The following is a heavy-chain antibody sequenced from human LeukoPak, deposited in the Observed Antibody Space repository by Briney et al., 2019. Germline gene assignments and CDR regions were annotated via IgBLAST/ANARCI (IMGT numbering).Heavy chain of an antibody. D-gene: IGHD2-2*01. V-gene: IGHV1-8*01. J-gene: IGHJ6*03. CDR3: ARAGVGVVVPAAAYYYYYYMDV. CDR1: GYTFTSYD. CDR2: MNPNSGNT. Sequence: ASVKVSCKASGYTFTSYDINWVRQATGQGLEWMGWMNPNSGNTGYAQKFQGRVTMTRNTSTSTAYMELSSLRSEDTAVYYCARAGVGVVVPAAAYYYYYYMDVWGKGTTVTVSS.